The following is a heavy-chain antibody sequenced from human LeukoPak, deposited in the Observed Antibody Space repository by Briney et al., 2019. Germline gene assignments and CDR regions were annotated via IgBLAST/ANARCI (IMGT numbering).Heavy chain of an antibody. J-gene: IGHJ6*03. CDR1: GYTFTSYY. CDR2: INLSDGST. Sequence: GASVKVSCKASGYTFTSYYMHWVRQAPGQGLEWMGIINLSDGSTTYAQKFQGRVTMTRDTSTNTVYMEVSSLRSEDTAVYHCARSNYYYYYMDVWGIGTTVTVSS. D-gene: IGHD6-6*01. CDR3: ARSNYYYYYMDV. V-gene: IGHV1-46*01.